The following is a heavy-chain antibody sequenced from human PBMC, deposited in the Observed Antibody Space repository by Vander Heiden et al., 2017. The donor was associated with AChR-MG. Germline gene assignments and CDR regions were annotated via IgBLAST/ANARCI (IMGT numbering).Heavy chain of an antibody. CDR3: ARETTFYDSSGDDTGHWYFDL. CDR2: IIPIFGTA. D-gene: IGHD3-22*01. J-gene: IGHJ2*01. CDR1: GGTFSSYA. Sequence: QVQLVQSGAEVKKPGSSVKVSCKASGGTFSSYAISWVRQAPGQGLEWMGGIIPIFGTANYAQKFQGRVTMTADKSTSTAYMELSSLRSEDTAVYYCARETTFYDSSGDDTGHWYFDLWGRGTLVTVSS. V-gene: IGHV1-69*06.